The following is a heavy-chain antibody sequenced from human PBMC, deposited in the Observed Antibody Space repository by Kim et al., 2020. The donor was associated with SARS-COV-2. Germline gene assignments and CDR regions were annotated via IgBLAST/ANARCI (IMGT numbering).Heavy chain of an antibody. J-gene: IGHJ5*02. V-gene: IGHV3-53*01. D-gene: IGHD6-13*01. Sequence: GGYLRLSCAASGFTVSSNYMSWVRQAPGKGLEWVSVIYSGGSTYYADSVKGRFTISRDNSKNTLYLQMNSLRAEDTAVYYCARVGGSWYKDNWFDPWGQGTLVTVSS. CDR2: IYSGGST. CDR3: ARVGGSWYKDNWFDP. CDR1: GFTVSSNY.